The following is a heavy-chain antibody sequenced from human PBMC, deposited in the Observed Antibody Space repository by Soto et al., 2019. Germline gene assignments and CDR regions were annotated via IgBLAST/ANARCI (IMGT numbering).Heavy chain of an antibody. D-gene: IGHD3-10*01. V-gene: IGHV3-23*01. J-gene: IGHJ6*02. CDR3: ARDQALLWFGGADGMDV. CDR1: GFTFSSYA. Sequence: GGSLRLSCAASGFTFSSYAMSWVRQAPGKGLEWVSAISGSGGSTYYADSVKGRFTISRDNSKNTLYLQMNSLRAEDTAVYYCARDQALLWFGGADGMDVWGQGTTVTVSS. CDR2: ISGSGGST.